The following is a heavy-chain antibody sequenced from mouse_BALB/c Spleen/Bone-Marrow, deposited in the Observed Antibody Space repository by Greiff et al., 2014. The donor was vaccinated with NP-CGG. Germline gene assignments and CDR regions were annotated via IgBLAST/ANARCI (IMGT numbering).Heavy chain of an antibody. CDR2: INPYNDGT. CDR1: GYTFTSYI. CDR3: ARRWLPYAMDY. J-gene: IGHJ4*01. Sequence: VQLQQSGPELVKPGASVKMSCKASGYTFTSYIMHWGEQKPGQGLEWIGYINPYNDGTKYNEKFKGKATLTSDKSSSTAYMELSSLTSEDSAVYYCARRWLPYAMDYWGQGTSVTVSS. V-gene: IGHV1-14*01. D-gene: IGHD2-3*01.